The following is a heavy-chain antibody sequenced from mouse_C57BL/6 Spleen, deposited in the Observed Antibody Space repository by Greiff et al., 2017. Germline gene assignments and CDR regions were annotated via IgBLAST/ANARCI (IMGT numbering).Heavy chain of an antibody. V-gene: IGHV1-53*01. J-gene: IGHJ2*01. CDR3: ARSNGNYFFFDY. CDR2: INPSNGGT. Sequence: QVQLKQPGTELVKPGASVKLSCKASGYTFTSYWMHWVKQRPGQGLEWIGNINPSNGGTNYNEKFKSKATLTVDKSSSTAYMQLSSLTSEDSAVYYCARSNGNYFFFDYWGQGTTLTVSS. CDR1: GYTFTSYW. D-gene: IGHD2-1*01.